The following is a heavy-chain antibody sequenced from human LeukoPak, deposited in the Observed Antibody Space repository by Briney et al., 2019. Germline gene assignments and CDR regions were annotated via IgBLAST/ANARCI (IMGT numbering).Heavy chain of an antibody. CDR2: IYTSGST. D-gene: IGHD4-17*01. Sequence: SETLSLTCTVSGGSISSYYWSRIWQPAGKGLEWIGRIYTSGSTNYNPSLKSRVTMSVDTSKNQFSLKLSSVTAADTAVYYCARDPIYGDYDFDYWGQGTLVTVSS. V-gene: IGHV4-4*07. CDR3: ARDPIYGDYDFDY. CDR1: GGSISSYY. J-gene: IGHJ4*02.